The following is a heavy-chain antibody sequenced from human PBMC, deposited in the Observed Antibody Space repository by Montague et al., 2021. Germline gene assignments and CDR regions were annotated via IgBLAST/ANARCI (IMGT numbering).Heavy chain of an antibody. D-gene: IGHD3-22*01. Sequence: SDTLSLTPSVSGDSINGWYWSWIRQPPGKGLEWIGSVFYSGATNXNPSLKSRVTMSADTSKNQVSLKVNSVTAADTAVYYCARQGFYESGGFFIWGLGTLVTVSS. V-gene: IGHV4-59*07. J-gene: IGHJ4*02. CDR2: VFYSGAT. CDR1: GDSINGWY. CDR3: ARQGFYESGGFFI.